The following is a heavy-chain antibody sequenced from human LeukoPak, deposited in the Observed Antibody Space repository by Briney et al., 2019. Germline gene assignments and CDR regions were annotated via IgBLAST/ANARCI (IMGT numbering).Heavy chain of an antibody. D-gene: IGHD3-22*01. CDR1: GYTFTSYA. Sequence: ASVKVSCKASGYTFTSYAMHWVRQAPGQRLEWMGWINAGNGNTKYSQKFQGRVTITADESTSTAYMELSSLRSEDTAVYYCAREGITMMGGMDVWGQGTTVTVSS. J-gene: IGHJ6*02. CDR3: AREGITMMGGMDV. CDR2: INAGNGNT. V-gene: IGHV1-3*01.